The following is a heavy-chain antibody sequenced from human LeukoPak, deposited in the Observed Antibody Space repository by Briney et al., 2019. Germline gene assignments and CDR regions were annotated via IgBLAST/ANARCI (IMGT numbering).Heavy chain of an antibody. J-gene: IGHJ5*02. CDR3: AKDPYSGSYSHWFDP. Sequence: GGSLRLSCAASGFTFSSYAMSWVPQAPGKGLEWVSAISGSGGSTYYADPVKGRFTISRDNSKNTLYLQMNSLRAEDTAVYYCAKDPYSGSYSHWFDPWGQGTLVTVSS. V-gene: IGHV3-23*01. CDR1: GFTFSSYA. D-gene: IGHD1-26*01. CDR2: ISGSGGST.